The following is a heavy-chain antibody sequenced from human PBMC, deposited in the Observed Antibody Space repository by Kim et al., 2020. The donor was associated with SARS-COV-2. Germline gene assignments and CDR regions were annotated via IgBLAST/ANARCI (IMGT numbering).Heavy chain of an antibody. V-gene: IGHV4-59*01. CDR1: GGSISSYY. Sequence: SETLSLTCTVSGGSISSYYWSWIRQPPGKGLEWIGYIYYSGSTNYNPSLKSRVTISVDTSKNQFSLKLSSVTAADTAVYYCARHFVGATDYYFNYWGQGTLVTVSS. CDR2: IYYSGST. D-gene: IGHD1-26*01. J-gene: IGHJ4*02. CDR3: ARHFVGATDYYFNY.